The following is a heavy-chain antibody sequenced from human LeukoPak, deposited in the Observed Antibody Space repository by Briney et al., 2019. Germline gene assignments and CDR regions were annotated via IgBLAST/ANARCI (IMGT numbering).Heavy chain of an antibody. CDR2: INPNSGGT. J-gene: IGHJ4*02. V-gene: IGHV1-2*04. Sequence: GSSVKVSCKASGGTFSSYAISWVRQAPGQGLEWMGWINPNSGGTNYAQKFQGWVTMTRDTSISTAYMELSRLRSDDTAVYYCAREAHSGSWRGVFDYWGQGTLVTVSS. CDR3: AREAHSGSWRGVFDY. D-gene: IGHD1-26*01. CDR1: GGTFSSYA.